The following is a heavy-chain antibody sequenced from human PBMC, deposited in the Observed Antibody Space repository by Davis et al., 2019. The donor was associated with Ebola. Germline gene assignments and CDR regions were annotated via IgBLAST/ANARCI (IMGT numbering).Heavy chain of an antibody. V-gene: IGHV3-30*18. D-gene: IGHD6-19*01. CDR1: GFTFSSYG. CDR2: ISYDGSNK. J-gene: IGHJ6*04. CDR3: AKDDNHRSGWYYNYYGMDV. Sequence: GGSLRLSCAASGFTFSSYGMHWVRQAPGKGLEWVAVISYDGSNKYYADSVRGRITISRDNSKNTLYLQMNSLRAEDTAVYYCAKDDNHRSGWYYNYYGMDVWGKGTTVTVSS.